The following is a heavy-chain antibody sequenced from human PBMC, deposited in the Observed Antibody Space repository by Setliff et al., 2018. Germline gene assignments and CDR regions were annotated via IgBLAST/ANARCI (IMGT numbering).Heavy chain of an antibody. J-gene: IGHJ4*02. CDR1: GYTFIDYG. CDR2: INTHTGNT. CDR3: VRGQGPRTVVAIPFDH. Sequence: ASVKVSCKASGYTFIDYGMSWVRQAPGQSLEWMGWINTHTGNTKYSKNFQDRVAITRDTSASTAYMELSSLTSEDTALYYCVRGQGPRTVVAIPFDHWGQGTLVTVSS. D-gene: IGHD3-22*01. V-gene: IGHV1-3*04.